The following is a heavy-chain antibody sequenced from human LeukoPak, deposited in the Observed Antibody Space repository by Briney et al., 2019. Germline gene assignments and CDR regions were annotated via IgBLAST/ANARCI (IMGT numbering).Heavy chain of an antibody. CDR3: VKGLVLADGYFDP. CDR2: ISNNADRT. V-gene: IGHV3-64D*09. CDR1: GFTFSSDA. J-gene: IGHJ5*02. D-gene: IGHD5-18*01. Sequence: GGSLRLSCSASGFTFSSDAMHWVRQAPGKGLEYVSGISNNADRTYYADSVKGRFTISRDNSKNTLYLQMSSLRPEDTAVYYCVKGLVLADGYFDPWGQGTLVTVSS.